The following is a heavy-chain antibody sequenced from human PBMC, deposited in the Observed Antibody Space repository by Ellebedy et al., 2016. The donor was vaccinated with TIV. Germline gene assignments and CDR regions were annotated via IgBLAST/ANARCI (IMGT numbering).Heavy chain of an antibody. Sequence: PGGSLRLSCAASGFTFSSFGMNWVRQASGKGLEWVSSIDSSGTYIYYADSVKGRFTISRDNTKNSLYLHMNSLRAEDTAVYYCAKSTVIKPEGDAYDIWGQGTKVTVSS. CDR3: AKSTVIKPEGDAYDI. CDR2: IDSSGTYI. CDR1: GFTFSSFG. J-gene: IGHJ3*02. D-gene: IGHD4-23*01. V-gene: IGHV3-21*06.